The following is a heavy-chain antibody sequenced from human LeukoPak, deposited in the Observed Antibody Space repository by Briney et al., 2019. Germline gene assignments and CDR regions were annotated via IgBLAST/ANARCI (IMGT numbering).Heavy chain of an antibody. CDR3: AISTVTTVYYYYYYMDV. CDR1: GGTFSSYA. CDR2: IIPIFGTA. V-gene: IGHV1-69*05. J-gene: IGHJ6*03. Sequence: SVKVSCKASGGTFSSYAISWVRQAPGQGLEWMGGIIPIFGTANYAQKFQGRVTITTDESTSTAYVELSSLRSEDTAVYYCAISTVTTVYYYYYYMDVWGKGTTVTVSS. D-gene: IGHD4-17*01.